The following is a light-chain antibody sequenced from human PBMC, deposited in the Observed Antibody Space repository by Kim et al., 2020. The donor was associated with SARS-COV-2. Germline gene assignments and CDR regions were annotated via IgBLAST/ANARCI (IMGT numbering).Light chain of an antibody. Sequence: AAVGDRVTITCRARRDSSNYLAWYQHKPGKIPTLLVYAASALQSGIPSRFSGSGSGTDFTLTIDSLQADDVATYYCQNYNSAPRTFGRGTKVDIK. V-gene: IGKV1-27*01. CDR2: AAS. J-gene: IGKJ1*01. CDR1: RDSSNY. CDR3: QNYNSAPRT.